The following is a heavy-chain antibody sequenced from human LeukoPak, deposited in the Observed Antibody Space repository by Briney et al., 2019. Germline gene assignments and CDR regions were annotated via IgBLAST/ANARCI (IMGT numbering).Heavy chain of an antibody. D-gene: IGHD3-10*01. J-gene: IGHJ5*02. CDR1: GGSISSYY. Sequence: PSETLSLTCTVSGGSISSYYWSWIRQPPGKGLEWIGYIYYSGSTNYNPSLKSRVTISVDTSKNQFSLKLSSVTAADTAVYYCAREPPNYYGSGSYYNVWPNWFDPWGQGTLVTVSS. V-gene: IGHV4-59*12. CDR3: AREPPNYYGSGSYYNVWPNWFDP. CDR2: IYYSGST.